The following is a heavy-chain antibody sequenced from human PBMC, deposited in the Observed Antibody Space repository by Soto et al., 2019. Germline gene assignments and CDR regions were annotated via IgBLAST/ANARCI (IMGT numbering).Heavy chain of an antibody. J-gene: IGHJ4*02. CDR3: ASSIAVAGWESYYFDY. CDR2: ISYDGSNK. CDR1: GFTFSSYA. Sequence: QVQLVESGGGVVQPGRSLRLSCAASGFTFSSYAMHWVRQAPGKGLEWVAVISYDGSNKYYADSVKGRFTISRDNXKXXLYLQMNSLRAEDTAVYYCASSIAVAGWESYYFDYWGQGTLVTVSS. V-gene: IGHV3-30-3*01. D-gene: IGHD6-19*01.